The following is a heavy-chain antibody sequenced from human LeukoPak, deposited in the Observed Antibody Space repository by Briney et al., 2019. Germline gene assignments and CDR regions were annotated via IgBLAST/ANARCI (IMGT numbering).Heavy chain of an antibody. V-gene: IGHV4-39*07. CDR3: ASLRTTVVTPDY. Sequence: SETLSLTCTVSGGSISSSSYYWGWIRQPPGKGLEWIGSIYYSGSTYYNPSLKSRVTISVDTSKNQFSLKLSSVTAADTAVYYCASLRTTVVTPDYWGQGTLVTVSS. D-gene: IGHD4-23*01. J-gene: IGHJ4*02. CDR2: IYYSGST. CDR1: GGSISSSSYY.